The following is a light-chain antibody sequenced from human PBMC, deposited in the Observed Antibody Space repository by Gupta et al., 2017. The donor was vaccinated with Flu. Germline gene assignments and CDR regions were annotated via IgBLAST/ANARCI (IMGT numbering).Light chain of an antibody. Sequence: EIGLTQSPPTLSFSPGEGATLSCRASQSVSSYLAWYQQKPGQAPRLLIYDASNRATGIPARFSGSGSGTEFTLTISSLEPEDFALYYCQQRGNCPYTFGQGTKVEIK. J-gene: IGKJ2*01. CDR2: DAS. CDR3: QQRGNCPYT. CDR1: QSVSSY. V-gene: IGKV3-11*01.